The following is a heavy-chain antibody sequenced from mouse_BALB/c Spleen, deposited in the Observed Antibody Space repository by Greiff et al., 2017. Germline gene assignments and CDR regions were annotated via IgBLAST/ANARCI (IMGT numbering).Heavy chain of an antibody. CDR1: GFTFSSYG. D-gene: IGHD1-1*01. CDR2: INSNGGST. V-gene: IGHV5-6-3*01. CDR3: ARFYYYGSSHWYFDV. Sequence: EVHLVESGGGLVQPGGSLKLSCAASGFTFSSYGMSWVRQTPDKRLELVATINSNGGSTYYPDSVKGRFTISRDNAKNTLYLQMSSLKSEDTAMYYCARFYYYGSSHWYFDVWGAGTTVTVSS. J-gene: IGHJ1*01.